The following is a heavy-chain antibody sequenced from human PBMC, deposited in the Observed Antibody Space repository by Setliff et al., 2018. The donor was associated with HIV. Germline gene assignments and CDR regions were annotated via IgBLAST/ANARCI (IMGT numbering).Heavy chain of an antibody. J-gene: IGHJ4*02. CDR1: GFTFSNYA. CDR2: ISGSGGLT. V-gene: IGHV3-23*01. D-gene: IGHD2-15*01. Sequence: GGSLRLSCAASGFTFSNYAMNGVRQAPGKGLEWVSTISGSGGLTFYADSVRGRFTISRDNSKNTLYLQMNSLRAEDTAVYYCAKSSWWEPRAYWGQGTLVTVSS. CDR3: AKSSWWEPRAY.